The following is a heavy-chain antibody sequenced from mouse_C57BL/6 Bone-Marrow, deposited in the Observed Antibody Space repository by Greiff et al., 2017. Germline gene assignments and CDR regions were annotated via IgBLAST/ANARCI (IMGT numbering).Heavy chain of an antibody. V-gene: IGHV1-55*01. J-gene: IGHJ1*03. CDR3: ARPYYCNYWYFDV. D-gene: IGHD2-10*01. CDR1: GYTFTSYW. CDR2: IYPGSGRT. Sequence: QVQLQQPGAELVMPGASVKLSCKASGYTFTSYWIPWVKQRPGQGLEWIGDIYPGSGRTNYNEKFKSKATLTVDTSSSTAYMQLSSLTSEDSAVYDSARPYYCNYWYFDVWGTGTTLTVSS.